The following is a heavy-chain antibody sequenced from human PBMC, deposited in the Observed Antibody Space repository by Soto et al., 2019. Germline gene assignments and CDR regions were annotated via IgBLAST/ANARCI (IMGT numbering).Heavy chain of an antibody. J-gene: IGHJ6*02. CDR1: GGSVSSGSYY. Sequence: SETLSLTCTVSGGSVSSGSYYWSWIRQPPGKGLEWIGYIYYSGSTNYNPSLKSRVTISVDTSKNQFSLKLSFVTAADTAVYYCAGGQWSHLGLYCYYYGMDVWGRGTTVAVPS. V-gene: IGHV4-61*01. CDR3: AGGQWSHLGLYCYYYGMDV. D-gene: IGHD6-19*01. CDR2: IYYSGST.